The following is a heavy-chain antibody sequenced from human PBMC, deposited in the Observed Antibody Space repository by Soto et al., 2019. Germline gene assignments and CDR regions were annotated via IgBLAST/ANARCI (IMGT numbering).Heavy chain of an antibody. D-gene: IGHD3-9*01. CDR1: GFTFSSYS. CDR3: ARYYDILTGYEYYYYGMDV. J-gene: IGHJ6*02. V-gene: IGHV3-21*01. Sequence: GGSMRLSCAASGFTFSSYSMNWVRQAPGKGLEWVSSISSSSSYIYYADSVKGRFTISRDNAKNSLYLQMNSLRAEDTAVYYCARYYDILTGYEYYYYGMDVWGQGTTVTVSS. CDR2: ISSSSSYI.